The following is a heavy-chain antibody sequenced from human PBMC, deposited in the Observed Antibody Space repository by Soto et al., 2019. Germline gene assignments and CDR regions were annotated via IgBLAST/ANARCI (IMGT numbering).Heavy chain of an antibody. V-gene: IGHV3-7*01. CDR2: IKQDGSEK. J-gene: IGHJ3*02. CDR1: GFTFSSYW. Sequence: GGSLRLSCAASGFTFSSYWMSWVRQAPGKGLEWVANIKQDGSEKYYVDSVKGRFTISRDNAKNSLYLQMNSLRAEDTAVYYCAREESNQDPRGTKDAFDIWGQGTMVTVSS. CDR3: AREESNQDPRGTKDAFDI. D-gene: IGHD3-10*01.